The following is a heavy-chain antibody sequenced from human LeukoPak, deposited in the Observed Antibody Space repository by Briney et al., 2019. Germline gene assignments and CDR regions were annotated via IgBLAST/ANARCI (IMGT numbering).Heavy chain of an antibody. V-gene: IGHV4-34*01. Sequence: SETLSLTCGVYGGSFSGNYWSWIRQPPGKGLEWIGEINHSGITNYNPSLKSRVTISADTSKNQFSLKLSSVTAADTAVYYCARGPYLAVAGPFDYWGQGTLVTVSS. D-gene: IGHD6-19*01. CDR1: GGSFSGNY. CDR3: ARGPYLAVAGPFDY. J-gene: IGHJ4*02. CDR2: INHSGIT.